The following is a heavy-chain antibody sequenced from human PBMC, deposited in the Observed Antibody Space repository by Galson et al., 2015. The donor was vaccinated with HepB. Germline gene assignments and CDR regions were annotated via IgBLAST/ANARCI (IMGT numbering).Heavy chain of an antibody. CDR2: ISNTGGNP. D-gene: IGHD5-18*01. CDR3: ARDLVRYSYASRGVLDY. Sequence: SLRLSCAASGFTFSDYYMNWIRQPPGKGLEWVALISNTGGNPHYADSVRGRFTVSRDNAKNSLYLQMNSLRAEDTAVYYCARDLVRYSYASRGVLDYWGQGTLVTVSS. CDR1: GFTFSDYY. V-gene: IGHV3-11*06. J-gene: IGHJ4*02.